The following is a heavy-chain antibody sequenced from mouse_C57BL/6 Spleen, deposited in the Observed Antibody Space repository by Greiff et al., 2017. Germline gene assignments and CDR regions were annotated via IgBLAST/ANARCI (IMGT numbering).Heavy chain of an antibody. D-gene: IGHD1-1*01. Sequence: EVQLQQSGPELVKPGASVKLSCKASGYSFTDYNMNWVKQSNGKSLEWIGVINPNYGTTSYNQKFKGKATLTVDQSSSTAYMQLNSLTSEDSAVYYCARSYYDGSSYYWYFDVWGTGTTVTVSS. CDR1: GYSFTDYN. CDR2: INPNYGTT. V-gene: IGHV1-39*01. J-gene: IGHJ1*03. CDR3: ARSYYDGSSYYWYFDV.